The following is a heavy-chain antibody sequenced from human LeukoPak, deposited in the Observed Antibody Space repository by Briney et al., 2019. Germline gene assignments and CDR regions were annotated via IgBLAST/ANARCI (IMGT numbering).Heavy chain of an antibody. CDR1: GGSISSSSYY. Sequence: PSETLSLTCTVSGGSISSSSYYWGWIRQPPGKGLEWIGSIYYSGSTYYNPSLKSRVTISVDTSKNQFSLKLSSVTAADTAVYYCASLIVVVPAAKIYGMDVWGQGTTVTVSS. D-gene: IGHD2-2*01. CDR2: IYYSGST. V-gene: IGHV4-39*01. J-gene: IGHJ6*02. CDR3: ASLIVVVPAAKIYGMDV.